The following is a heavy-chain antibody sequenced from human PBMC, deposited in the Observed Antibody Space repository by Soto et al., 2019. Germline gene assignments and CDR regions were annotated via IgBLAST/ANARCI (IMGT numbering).Heavy chain of an antibody. J-gene: IGHJ4*02. CDR1: GGSISSYY. V-gene: IGHV4-59*01. CDR2: IYYSGST. CDR3: VRYGSGSYGFGLFDY. Sequence: SETLSLTCTVSGGSISSYYWSWIRQPPGKGLEWIGYIYYSGSTNYNPSLKSRVTISVDTSKNQFSLKLSSVTAADTAVYYCVRYGSGSYGFGLFDYWGQGTLVTVSS. D-gene: IGHD3-10*01.